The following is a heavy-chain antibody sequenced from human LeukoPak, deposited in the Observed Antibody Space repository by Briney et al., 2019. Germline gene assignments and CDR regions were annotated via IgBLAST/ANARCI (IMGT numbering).Heavy chain of an antibody. V-gene: IGHV3-30-3*01. J-gene: IGHJ4*02. Sequence: GGSLRLSCAASGFTFRSSAMHWVRQAPGKGLEWVAIISYDGSNKYCADSVKGRFTISRDNSRNTLYLQMNSLRAEDTAVYYCARDRSSSWYYFDFDYWGQGTLVTVSS. CDR1: GFTFRSSA. CDR3: ARDRSSSWYYFDFDY. D-gene: IGHD6-13*01. CDR2: ISYDGSNK.